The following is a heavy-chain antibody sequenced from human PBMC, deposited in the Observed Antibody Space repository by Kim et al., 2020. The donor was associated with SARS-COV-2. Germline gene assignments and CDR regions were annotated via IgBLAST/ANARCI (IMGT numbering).Heavy chain of an antibody. J-gene: IGHJ5*02. Sequence: SETLSLTCTVSGGSISSGGYYWSWIRQHPGKGLEWIGYIYYSGSTYYNPSLKSRVTISVDTSKNQFSLKLSSVTAADTAVYYCARDSGYYDILTGYYKGAFDPWGQGTLVTVSS. D-gene: IGHD3-9*01. V-gene: IGHV4-31*03. CDR1: GGSISSGGYY. CDR3: ARDSGYYDILTGYYKGAFDP. CDR2: IYYSGST.